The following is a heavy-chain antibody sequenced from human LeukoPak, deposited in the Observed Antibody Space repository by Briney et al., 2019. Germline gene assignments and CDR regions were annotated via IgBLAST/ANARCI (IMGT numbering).Heavy chain of an antibody. D-gene: IGHD1-26*01. V-gene: IGHV3-13*01. CDR3: ARESGSYGFDY. Sequence: GGSLRLSCAASGFTFSSYDMHWVRQATGKGLEWVSAIGTAGDTYYPGSVKGRFTISRENAKNSLYLQMNSQRAGDTAVYYCARESGSYGFDYWGQGTLVTVSS. CDR2: IGTAGDT. J-gene: IGHJ4*02. CDR1: GFTFSSYD.